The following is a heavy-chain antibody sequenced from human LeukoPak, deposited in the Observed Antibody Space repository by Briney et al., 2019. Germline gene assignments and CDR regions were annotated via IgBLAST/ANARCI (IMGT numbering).Heavy chain of an antibody. CDR1: GFTFSDFY. V-gene: IGHV3-11*04. CDR2: ISSSGSTI. D-gene: IGHD3-10*02. J-gene: IGHJ6*04. Sequence: GGSLRLSCEASGFTFSDFYMNWVRQAPGKGLEGVSYISSSGSTIYYADPVKGRFTISRDNAKNSLYLQMNSLRAEDTAVYYCAELGITMIGGVWGKGTTVTISS. CDR3: AELGITMIGGV.